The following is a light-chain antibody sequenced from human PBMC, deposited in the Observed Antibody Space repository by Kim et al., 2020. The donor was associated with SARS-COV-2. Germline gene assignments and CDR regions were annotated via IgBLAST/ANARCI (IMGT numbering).Light chain of an antibody. CDR1: QSVNSNY. V-gene: IGKV3-20*01. Sequence: EIVLTQSPGTLSLSPGERATLSCRASQSVNSNYLAWYQQKPGQAPRLLIYGASSRAADIPDRFSGSGSGTDFTLTINRLEPEDFAVYFCQQYGSSLDTFGGGTKVDIK. J-gene: IGKJ4*01. CDR2: GAS. CDR3: QQYGSSLDT.